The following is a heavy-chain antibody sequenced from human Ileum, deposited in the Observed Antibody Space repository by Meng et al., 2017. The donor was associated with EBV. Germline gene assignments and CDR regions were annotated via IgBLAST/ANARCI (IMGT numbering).Heavy chain of an antibody. J-gene: IGHJ4*02. CDR1: GGSFSTHT. Sequence: QVQVVPSGAEVKKPGSSVKVACKTSGGSFSTHTFSWVRQAPGQGLEWTGGLIAVFDKTKAAPRFQDRVTFTADESTSTAYMELSSLTFDDTAVYFCARGRRNEPLFDYWGQGTLVTVSS. CDR3: ARGRRNEPLFDY. CDR2: LIAVFDKT. D-gene: IGHD1-14*01. V-gene: IGHV1-69*13.